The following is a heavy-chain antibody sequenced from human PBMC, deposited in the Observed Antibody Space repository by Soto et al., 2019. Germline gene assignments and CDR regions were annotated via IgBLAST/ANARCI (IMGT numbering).Heavy chain of an antibody. V-gene: IGHV4-59*01. D-gene: IGHD6-13*01. Sequence: SETLSLTCTVSGGSISSYYWSWIRQPPGKGLEWIGYIYYSGSTNYNPSLKSRVTISVDTSKNQFPLKLSSVTAADTAVYYCARKRVVAAAGNWFDPWGQGTLVTVSS. J-gene: IGHJ5*02. CDR2: IYYSGST. CDR3: ARKRVVAAAGNWFDP. CDR1: GGSISSYY.